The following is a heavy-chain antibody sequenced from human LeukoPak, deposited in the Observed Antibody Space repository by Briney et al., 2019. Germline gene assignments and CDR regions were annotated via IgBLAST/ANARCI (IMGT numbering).Heavy chain of an antibody. V-gene: IGHV3-15*01. D-gene: IGHD3-22*01. CDR2: IKSKTDGGTT. CDR1: GFTFSNAW. Sequence: PGGSLRLSCAASGFTFSNAWMSWVRQAPGKGLEWVGRIKSKTDGGTTDYAAPVKGRFTISRDDSKNTLYLQMNSLKTEDTAVYYCTTAITMTPYAFDIRGQGTMVTVSS. J-gene: IGHJ3*02. CDR3: TTAITMTPYAFDI.